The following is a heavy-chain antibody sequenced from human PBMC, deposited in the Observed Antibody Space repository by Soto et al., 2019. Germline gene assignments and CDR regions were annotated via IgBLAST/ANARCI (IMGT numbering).Heavy chain of an antibody. CDR3: ERGKGMEENYYYYGLDI. Sequence: ASVKVSCKASGYTFTTHAMHLVRQAPGQSLEWMGWINGGTGQTKHSQRFQDRVNITRDTSASTTYMELSSLRSEDTAVYYYERGKGMEENYYYYGLDIWGQGTTVTVSS. CDR2: INGGTGQT. J-gene: IGHJ6*02. D-gene: IGHD1-1*01. V-gene: IGHV1-3*01. CDR1: GYTFTTHA.